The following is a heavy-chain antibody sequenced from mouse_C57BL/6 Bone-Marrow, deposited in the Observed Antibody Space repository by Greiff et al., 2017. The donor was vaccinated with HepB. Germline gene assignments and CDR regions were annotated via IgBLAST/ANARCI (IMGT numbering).Heavy chain of an antibody. Sequence: EVQLQESGPVLVKPGASVKMSFKASGYTFPDYYMNWVKQSHGKSLEWIGVINPYNGGTSYNQKFKGKATLTVDKSSSTAYMELNSLTSEDSAVYYCAEGRIRDYFDYWGQGTTLTVSS. D-gene: IGHD3-1*01. CDR3: AEGRIRDYFDY. CDR1: GYTFPDYY. V-gene: IGHV1-19*01. J-gene: IGHJ2*01. CDR2: INPYNGGT.